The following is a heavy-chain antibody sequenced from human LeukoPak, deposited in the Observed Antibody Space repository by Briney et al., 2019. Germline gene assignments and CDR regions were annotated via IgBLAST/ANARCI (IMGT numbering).Heavy chain of an antibody. V-gene: IGHV1-69*04. CDR1: GGTFSSYA. J-gene: IGHJ4*02. CDR3: ARSWDSSGYYFVY. CDR2: IIPILGIA. D-gene: IGHD3-22*01. Sequence: ASVKVSCKASGGTFSSYAISWMRQAPGQGLEWMGRIIPILGIANYAQKFQGRVTITADKSTSTAYMELSSLRSEDTAVYYCARSWDSSGYYFVYWGQGTLVTVSS.